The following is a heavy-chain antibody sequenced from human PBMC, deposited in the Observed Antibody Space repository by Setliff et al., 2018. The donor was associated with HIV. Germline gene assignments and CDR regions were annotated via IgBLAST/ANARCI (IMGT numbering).Heavy chain of an antibody. V-gene: IGHV1-69*13. Sequence: SVKVSCKASGYSFTSYAISWVRQAPGQGLEWMGGIIPLFGTENYAQKFQGRVTITADESTSTAYMELSSLRSEDTAVYYCARAQPTNRIAAAGFDYWGQGTLVTVSS. J-gene: IGHJ4*02. CDR1: GYSFTSYA. CDR2: IIPLFGTE. D-gene: IGHD6-13*01. CDR3: ARAQPTNRIAAAGFDY.